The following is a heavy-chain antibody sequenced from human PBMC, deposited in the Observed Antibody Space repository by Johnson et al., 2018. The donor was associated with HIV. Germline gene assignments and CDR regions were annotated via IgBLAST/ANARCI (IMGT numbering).Heavy chain of an antibody. Sequence: VQLVESGGGGVQPGRSLRLSCAASGFNVSSNYMSWVRQAPGKGLEWVSVIYSGGSTYYADSVKGRFTISRDNSKNTLYMQMNSRRAEDKAADYCAGDGGIPTWEAFDIGGQGTTATVSS. CDR2: IYSGGST. V-gene: IGHV3-66*02. J-gene: IGHJ3*02. CDR3: AGDGGIPTWEAFDI. D-gene: IGHD1-26*01. CDR1: GFNVSSNY.